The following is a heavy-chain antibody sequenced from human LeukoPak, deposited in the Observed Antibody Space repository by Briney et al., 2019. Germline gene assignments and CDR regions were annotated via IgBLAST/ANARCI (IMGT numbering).Heavy chain of an antibody. CDR2: IWYDGSNK. Sequence: GRSLRLSCAAYGFTFSIYGMHWVRQAPGKGLEWVAVIWYDGSNKYYADSVKGRFSISRDNSKNTLYLQMNSLRAEDTAVYYCARVGGFDWPIDYWGQGTLVTVSS. D-gene: IGHD3-9*01. CDR1: GFTFSIYG. V-gene: IGHV3-33*01. J-gene: IGHJ4*02. CDR3: ARVGGFDWPIDY.